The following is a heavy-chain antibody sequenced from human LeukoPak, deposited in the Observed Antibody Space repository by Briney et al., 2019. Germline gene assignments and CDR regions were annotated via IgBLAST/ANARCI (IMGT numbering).Heavy chain of an antibody. CDR3: ARRTSNYDFSRDFDY. Sequence: PSETLSLTCTVSGGSVSSSDYYWDWMRQPPGKGLEWIGSIYYSGSTYYNPSLKSRVTISLDTSKDQFSLKMSSVTAADTAVYYCARRTSNYDFSRDFDYWGQGTLVTVSS. CDR2: IYYSGST. CDR1: GGSVSSSDYY. J-gene: IGHJ4*02. D-gene: IGHD3-3*01. V-gene: IGHV4-39*01.